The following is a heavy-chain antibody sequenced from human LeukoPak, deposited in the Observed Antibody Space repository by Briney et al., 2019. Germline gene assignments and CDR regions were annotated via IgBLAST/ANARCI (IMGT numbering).Heavy chain of an antibody. CDR2: IKQDGSEK. Sequence: GGSLRLSCAASGFTFSNYWMIWVRQAPGKGLEWVGNIKQDGSEKRYADSVRGRFSISRDNAQTSPYLQMNSLRAEDTAVYYCARASDPWLQLTWGQGTLVTVSS. CDR3: ARASDPWLQLT. J-gene: IGHJ5*02. V-gene: IGHV3-7*05. CDR1: GFTFSNYW. D-gene: IGHD5-24*01.